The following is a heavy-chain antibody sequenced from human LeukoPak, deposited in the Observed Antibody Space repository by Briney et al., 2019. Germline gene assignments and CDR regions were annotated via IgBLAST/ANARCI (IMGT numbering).Heavy chain of an antibody. CDR2: ISNSGST. D-gene: IGHD3-10*01. CDR1: GASIRSYY. J-gene: IGHJ5*02. V-gene: IGHV4-59*01. Sequence: SETLSLTCTVSGASIRSYYWSWIRQPPGKGLEWIAYISNSGSTDYNPSLKSRVTISVDTSKNEFSLKLNAVTAADTAVYYCARDSGTSGEVKFDPWGQGALVTVSS. CDR3: ARDSGTSGEVKFDP.